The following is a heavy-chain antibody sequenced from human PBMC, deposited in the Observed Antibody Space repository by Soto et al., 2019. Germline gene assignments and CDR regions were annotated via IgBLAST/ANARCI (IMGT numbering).Heavy chain of an antibody. CDR2: ISYDGSNK. J-gene: IGHJ3*02. Sequence: QVQLVESGGGVVQPGRSLRLSCAASGFTFSSYAMHWVRQAPGKGLEWVAVISYDGSNKYYADSVKGRFTISRDNSKNTLYLQMNSLRAEDTAVYYCARDSGPSEWFGELLSEDAFDIWGQGTMVTVSS. V-gene: IGHV3-30-3*01. CDR3: ARDSGPSEWFGELLSEDAFDI. CDR1: GFTFSSYA. D-gene: IGHD3-10*01.